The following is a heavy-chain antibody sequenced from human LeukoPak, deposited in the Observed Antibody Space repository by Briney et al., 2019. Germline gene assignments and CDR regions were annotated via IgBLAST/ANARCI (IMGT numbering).Heavy chain of an antibody. CDR1: GGSISSYY. CDR2: IYYSGST. J-gene: IGHJ4*02. CDR3: ARSPGGGYSIPYFDF. D-gene: IGHD2-15*01. Sequence: SETLSLTCTVSGGSISSYYWSWIRQPPGKGLEWIGYIYYSGSTNYNPSLKSRVTISVDTSKNQFSLKLSSVTAADTAVYYCARSPGGGYSIPYFDFWGQGTLVTVSS. V-gene: IGHV4-59*01.